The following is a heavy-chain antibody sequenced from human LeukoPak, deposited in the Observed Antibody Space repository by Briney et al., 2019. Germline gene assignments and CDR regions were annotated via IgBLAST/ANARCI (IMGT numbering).Heavy chain of an antibody. Sequence: GGSLRLSCAASGFTFSTYNMNWVRQAPGKGLEWVSSITSDSRYMYYADSVKGRFTISRDNAKNSLYLQMNSLRAEDTAVYYCAELGITMIGGVWGKGTTVTISS. J-gene: IGHJ6*04. CDR1: GFTFSTYN. V-gene: IGHV3-21*01. CDR3: AELGITMIGGV. D-gene: IGHD3-10*02. CDR2: ITSDSRYM.